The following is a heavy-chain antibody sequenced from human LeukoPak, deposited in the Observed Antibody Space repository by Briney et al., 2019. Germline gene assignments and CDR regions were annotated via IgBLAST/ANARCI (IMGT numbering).Heavy chain of an antibody. J-gene: IGHJ6*02. V-gene: IGHV3-7*01. Sequence: QPGESLRLSCAASGFTLSHYWMTWVRQAPGKGLEWVANIKQDGSEQYYVDSVKGRFTISRDNAKNSLYLQMNSLRAEDTAVYYCARYAAMDVRGQGTTVTVS. CDR3: ARYAAMDV. D-gene: IGHD2-15*01. CDR2: IKQDGSEQ. CDR1: GFTLSHYW.